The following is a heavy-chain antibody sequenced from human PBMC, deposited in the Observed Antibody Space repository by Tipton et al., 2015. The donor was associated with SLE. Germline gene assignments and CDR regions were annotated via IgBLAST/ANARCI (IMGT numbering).Heavy chain of an antibody. V-gene: IGHV3-23*01. J-gene: IGHJ4*02. CDR3: AREGYSSGSIDY. D-gene: IGHD6-19*01. CDR1: GFTFSSYA. CDR2: ISGSGGST. Sequence: SLRLSCAASGFTFSSYAMSWVRQAPGKGLEWVSAISGSGGSTYYADSVKGRFTISRDNSKNSLYLQMNSLRAEDTAVYYCAREGYSSGSIDYWGQGTLVTVSS.